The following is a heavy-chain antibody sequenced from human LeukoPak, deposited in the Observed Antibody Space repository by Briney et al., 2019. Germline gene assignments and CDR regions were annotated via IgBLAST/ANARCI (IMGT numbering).Heavy chain of an antibody. Sequence: SETLSLTCTVSGGSISSSSYYWGWIRQPPGKGLEWIGSIYYSGSTYYNPSLKSRVTISVDTSKNQFSLKLTSVAAADTAMYYCTRDMEYPGAGFDYWGQGIPVTVSS. V-gene: IGHV4-39*07. J-gene: IGHJ4*02. CDR2: IYYSGST. CDR3: TRDMEYPGAGFDY. CDR1: GGSISSSSYY. D-gene: IGHD3-3*01.